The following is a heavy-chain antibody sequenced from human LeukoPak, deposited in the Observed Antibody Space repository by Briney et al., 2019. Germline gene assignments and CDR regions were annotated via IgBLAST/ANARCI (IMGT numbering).Heavy chain of an antibody. D-gene: IGHD5-24*01. V-gene: IGHV1-69*06. CDR2: IIPIFGTA. Sequence: SVKVSCKASGGTFSSYAISWVRQAPGQGLEWTGGIIPIFGTANYAQKFQGRVTITADKSTSTAYMELSSLRSEDTAVYYCAREGTIIFGLDYWGQGTLVTVSS. J-gene: IGHJ4*02. CDR1: GGTFSSYA. CDR3: AREGTIIFGLDY.